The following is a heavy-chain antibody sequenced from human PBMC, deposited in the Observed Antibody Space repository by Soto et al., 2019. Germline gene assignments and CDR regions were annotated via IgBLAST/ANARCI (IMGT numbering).Heavy chain of an antibody. CDR1: GFTFSSYG. CDR2: IWYDGSNK. D-gene: IGHD3-9*01. V-gene: IGHV3-33*01. J-gene: IGHJ6*02. CDR3: ARGGDYVMLTVLYYDGMDV. Sequence: GGSLRLSCAASGFTFSSYGMHWVRQAPGKGLEWVAVIWYDGSNKYYADSVKGRFTISRDNSKDTLYLQMNSLRAEDTDVYYWARGGDYVMLTVLYYDGMDVWFQRTT.